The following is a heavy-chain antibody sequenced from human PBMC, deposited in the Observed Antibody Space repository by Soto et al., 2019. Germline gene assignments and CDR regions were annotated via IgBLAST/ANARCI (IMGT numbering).Heavy chain of an antibody. CDR1: GGYISSGGYY. V-gene: IGHV4-31*03. CDR3: ARRVYGSGSYFRPGNWFDP. CDR2: IYYSGST. J-gene: IGHJ5*02. D-gene: IGHD3-10*01. Sequence: SETLSLTCTVSGGYISSGGYYWSWIRQHPGKGMEWIGYIYYSGSTYYNPSLKSRVTISVDTSKNQFSLKLSSVTAADTAVYYCARRVYGSGSYFRPGNWFDPWGQGILVTVSS.